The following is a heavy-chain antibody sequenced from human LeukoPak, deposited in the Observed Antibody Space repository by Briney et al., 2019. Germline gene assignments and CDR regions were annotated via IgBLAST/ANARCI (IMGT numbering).Heavy chain of an antibody. CDR2: IYTSGST. J-gene: IGHJ5*02. CDR3: ARHGLFGVVSPNWFDP. V-gene: IGHV4-4*09. Sequence: PSETLSLTCTVSGGSISSYYWSWIRQPPGKGLEWIGYIYTSGSTNYNPSLKSRVTISVDTSKNQFFLKLSSVTAADTAVYYCARHGLFGVVSPNWFDPWGQGTLVTVSS. D-gene: IGHD3-3*01. CDR1: GGSISSYY.